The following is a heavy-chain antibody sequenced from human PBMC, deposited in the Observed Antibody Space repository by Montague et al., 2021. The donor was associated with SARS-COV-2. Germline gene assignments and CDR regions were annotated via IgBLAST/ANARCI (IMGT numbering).Heavy chain of an antibody. CDR1: GFTVSSNW. J-gene: IGHJ3*01. D-gene: IGHD3-10*01. CDR3: ARVATIFVRRLIGDAFDV. V-gene: IGHV3-53*01. CDR2: IYSDGST. Sequence: SLRLSCPASGFTVSSNWMTWVRQTPGKGLEWVSVIYSDGSTYYADAVEGRFTISRDNSKNTLYLQMNSLRVEDTAVFYCARVATIFVRRLIGDAFDVWGQGTTVTVSS.